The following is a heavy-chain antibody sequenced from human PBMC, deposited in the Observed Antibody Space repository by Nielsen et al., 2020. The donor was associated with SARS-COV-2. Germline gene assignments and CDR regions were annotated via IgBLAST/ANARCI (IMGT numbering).Heavy chain of an antibody. J-gene: IGHJ5*02. Sequence: SETLSLTCTVSGGSISSGDSYWSWIRQPPGKGLEWIGYMYYSGSTYYNPSLKSRVTISVDASKNQFSLKLSSVTAADTAVYYCARWDGDNWFDPWGQGTLVTVSS. CDR1: GGSISSGDSY. D-gene: IGHD5-24*01. V-gene: IGHV4-30-4*01. CDR2: MYYSGST. CDR3: ARWDGDNWFDP.